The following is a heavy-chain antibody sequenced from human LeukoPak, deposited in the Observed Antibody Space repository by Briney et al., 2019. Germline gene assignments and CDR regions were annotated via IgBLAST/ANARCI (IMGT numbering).Heavy chain of an antibody. CDR2: IYTSGST. D-gene: IGHD3-10*01. V-gene: IGHV4-4*07. CDR3: ARLVTAYYYGSGSYPNWFDP. Sequence: SETLSLTCTVSGGSISSYYWSWIRQPAGKGLEWIGRIYTSGSTNYNPSLKSRVTMSVDTSKNQFSLKLSSVTAADTAVYYCARLVTAYYYGSGSYPNWFDPWGQGTLVTVSS. CDR1: GGSISSYY. J-gene: IGHJ5*02.